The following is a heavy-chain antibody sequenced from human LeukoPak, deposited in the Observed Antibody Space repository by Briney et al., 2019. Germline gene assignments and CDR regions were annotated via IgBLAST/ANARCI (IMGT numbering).Heavy chain of an antibody. D-gene: IGHD3-16*02. Sequence: GGSLRLSCAASGFTFSSYAMSWVRQAPGKGLEWVSAISGSGGSTYYADSVKGRFTISRDNSKNTLYLQMNGLRAEDTAVYYCAKDLPPWLYGEYYFDYWGQGTLVTVSS. J-gene: IGHJ4*02. CDR3: AKDLPPWLYGEYYFDY. CDR1: GFTFSSYA. CDR2: ISGSGGST. V-gene: IGHV3-23*01.